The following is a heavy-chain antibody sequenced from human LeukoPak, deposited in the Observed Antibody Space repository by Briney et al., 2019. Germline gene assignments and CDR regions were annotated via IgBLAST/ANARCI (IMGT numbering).Heavy chain of an antibody. CDR3: AKGRLAAESAY. D-gene: IGHD6-13*01. J-gene: IGHJ4*02. Sequence: GGSLRLSCAASGFTFSSYAMSWVRQAPGKGLEWVSAISGSGGSTYYADSVKGRFTISRDNSKNTLYLQMNCLRAEDTAVYYCAKGRLAAESAYWGQGTLVTVSS. CDR1: GFTFSSYA. CDR2: ISGSGGST. V-gene: IGHV3-23*01.